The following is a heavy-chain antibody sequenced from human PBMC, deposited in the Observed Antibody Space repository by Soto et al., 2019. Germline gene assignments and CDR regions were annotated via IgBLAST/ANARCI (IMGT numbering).Heavy chain of an antibody. V-gene: IGHV1-69*01. CDR1: GGTFSSYA. CDR2: IIPIFGTA. D-gene: IGHD4-4*01. Sequence: QVQLVQSGAEVKKPGSSVKVSCKASGGTFSSYAISWVRQAPGQGLEWLGGIIPIFGTANYAQKFQCRVTITADESTSTAYMELSSLRSEDTAMYYCARGAGVTTPSPDHLDYWGPGTLVTVSS. CDR3: ARGAGVTTPSPDHLDY. J-gene: IGHJ4*02.